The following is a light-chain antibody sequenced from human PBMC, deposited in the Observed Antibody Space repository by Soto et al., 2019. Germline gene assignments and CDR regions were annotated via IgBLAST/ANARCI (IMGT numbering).Light chain of an antibody. J-gene: IGLJ2*01. CDR1: SANIGSNT. CDR3: SAWDDSLIDVL. V-gene: IGLV1-44*01. CDR2: DNN. Sequence: VLTQPPSASGTPGQRVTISCSGSSANIGSNTVNWYQQLPGTAPKLLIYDNNQRPAGVPDRFSGSRSGTSASLAISGLQSEDEADDYCSAWDDSLIDVLFGGGTQLTVL.